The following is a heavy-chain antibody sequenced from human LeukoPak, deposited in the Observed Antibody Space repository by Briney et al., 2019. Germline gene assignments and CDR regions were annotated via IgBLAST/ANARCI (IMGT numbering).Heavy chain of an antibody. V-gene: IGHV1-69*04. D-gene: IGHD5-12*01. CDR3: ARDAYSGYDYLLDY. CDR1: GGTFSSYA. Sequence: AASVKVSCKASGGTFSSYAISWVRQAPGQGLEWMGRIIPILGIANYAQKFQGRVTITADKSTSTAYMELSSLRSEDTAVYYCARDAYSGYDYLLDYWGQGTLVTVSS. J-gene: IGHJ4*02. CDR2: IIPILGIA.